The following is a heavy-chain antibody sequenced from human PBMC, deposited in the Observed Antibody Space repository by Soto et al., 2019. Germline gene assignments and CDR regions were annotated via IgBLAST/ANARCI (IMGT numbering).Heavy chain of an antibody. D-gene: IGHD3-16*01. Sequence: EVQLVESGGGLVQPGGSLRLSCAASGFTFSSYWMSWVRQAPGKGLEWVANIKQDGSEKYYVDSVKGRFTISRDNAKNSLYLQMNSLRAEDTAVYYCARDSSIMITFGGPSRYMDVWGKGTTVTVSS. CDR1: GFTFSSYW. CDR2: IKQDGSEK. V-gene: IGHV3-7*01. J-gene: IGHJ6*03. CDR3: ARDSSIMITFGGPSRYMDV.